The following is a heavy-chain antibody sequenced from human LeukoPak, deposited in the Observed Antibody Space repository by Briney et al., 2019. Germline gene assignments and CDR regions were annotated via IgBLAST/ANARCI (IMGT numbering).Heavy chain of an antibody. CDR1: GFTFSSYW. CDR3: AREGYCSSTSCSDFDY. D-gene: IGHD2-2*01. CDR2: IKQDGSEK. Sequence: GGSLRLSXAASGFTFSSYWMSWVRQAPGKGLEWVANIKQDGSEKYYVDSVKGRFTISRDNAKNSLYLQMNSLRAEDTAVYYCAREGYCSSTSCSDFDYWGQGTLVTVSS. J-gene: IGHJ4*02. V-gene: IGHV3-7*01.